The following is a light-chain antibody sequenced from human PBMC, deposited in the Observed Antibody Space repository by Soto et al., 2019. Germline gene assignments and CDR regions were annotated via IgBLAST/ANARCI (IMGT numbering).Light chain of an antibody. Sequence: EIVMTQSPATLSVSPGERATLSCRASQSVSSNLAWYQQKPGQAPRLLIYGASTRATGIPARFSGSGSGTEFTITISSLQSEDFAVYYCQQYNNWPPGVTFVPGTKVDIK. CDR1: QSVSSN. V-gene: IGKV3-15*01. J-gene: IGKJ3*01. CDR2: GAS. CDR3: QQYNNWPPGVT.